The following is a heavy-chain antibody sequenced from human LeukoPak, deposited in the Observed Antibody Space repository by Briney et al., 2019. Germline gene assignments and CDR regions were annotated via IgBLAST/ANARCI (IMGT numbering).Heavy chain of an antibody. V-gene: IGHV4-34*01. D-gene: IGHD1-14*01. Sequence: SETLSLTCAVYGVSFSGYYWSWIRQPPGKGLEWIGEINHSGSTNYNPSLKSRVTISVDTSKNQFSLKLSSVTAADAAVYYCARGRKARTAFDYWGQGTLVSVSS. CDR2: INHSGST. J-gene: IGHJ4*02. CDR1: GVSFSGYY. CDR3: ARGRKARTAFDY.